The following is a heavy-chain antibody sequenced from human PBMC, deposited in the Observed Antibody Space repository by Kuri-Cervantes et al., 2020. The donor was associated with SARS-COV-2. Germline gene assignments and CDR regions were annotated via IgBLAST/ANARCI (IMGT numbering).Heavy chain of an antibody. D-gene: IGHD4-17*01. V-gene: IGHV4-39*01. CDR3: ARLTTVTTFDY. CDR1: GGSISSSSYY. CDR2: IYYSGST. Sequence: SETLSLTCTVSGGSISSSSYYWGWIRQPPGKGLEWIGSIYYSGSTYYNPSLKSRVTISVDTSKNQFTLKLSSVTAADTAVYYCARLTTVTTFDYWGQGTLVTVSS. J-gene: IGHJ4*02.